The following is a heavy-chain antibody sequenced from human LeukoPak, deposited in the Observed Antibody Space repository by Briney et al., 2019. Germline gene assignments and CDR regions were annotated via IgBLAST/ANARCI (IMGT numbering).Heavy chain of an antibody. D-gene: IGHD1-26*01. V-gene: IGHV1-46*01. Sequence: GASVKVSCKASGYTFTSYGISWVRQAPGQGLEWMGIINPSGGSTSYAQKFQGRVTMTRDTSTSTVYMELSSLRAEDTAVYYCAKDSYSGSYRWGQGTLVTVSS. CDR1: GYTFTSYG. CDR2: INPSGGST. CDR3: AKDSYSGSYR. J-gene: IGHJ5*02.